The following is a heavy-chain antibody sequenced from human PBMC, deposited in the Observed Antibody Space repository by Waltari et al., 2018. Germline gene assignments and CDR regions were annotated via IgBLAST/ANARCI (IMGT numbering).Heavy chain of an antibody. J-gene: IGHJ3*02. Sequence: QVQLQESGPGLVKPSATLSLTCTVSGGSISSHSWSWIRKPPGKGLAWIGYIYYSGSTNYNPSLKSRVTISVDTSKNQFSLKLSSVTAADTAVYYCARDLSSVDCSGGSCYSGNDAFDIWGQGTMVTVSS. V-gene: IGHV4-59*11. CDR3: ARDLSSVDCSGGSCYSGNDAFDI. CDR1: GGSISSHS. CDR2: IYYSGST. D-gene: IGHD2-15*01.